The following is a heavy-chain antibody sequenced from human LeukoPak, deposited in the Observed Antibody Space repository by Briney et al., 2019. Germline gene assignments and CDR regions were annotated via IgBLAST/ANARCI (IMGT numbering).Heavy chain of an antibody. CDR2: IQQHGSET. CDR1: GFTFSNYW. D-gene: IGHD2-2*01. CDR3: AKGHCSSTSCYNWFDP. J-gene: IGHJ5*02. Sequence: GGSLRLSREGSGFTFSNYWMSWVRQAPGKGLEWVANIQQHGSETYYGDSVKGRFTISRDNAKNSLYLQMNSLRAEDTAVYYCAKGHCSSTSCYNWFDPWGQGTLVTVSS. V-gene: IGHV3-7*01.